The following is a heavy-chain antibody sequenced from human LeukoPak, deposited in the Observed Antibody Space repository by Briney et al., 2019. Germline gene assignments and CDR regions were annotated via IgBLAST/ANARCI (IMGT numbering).Heavy chain of an antibody. D-gene: IGHD6-19*01. CDR2: ISGSGGST. CDR3: AKALRAYSSGWLDY. CDR1: GFTFSSYA. J-gene: IGHJ4*02. Sequence: PGGSLRLSCAASGFTFSSYAMSWVRQAPGKGLEWVSAISGSGGSTYYADSVKGRFTISRDNSKNTLYLQMNSLRAEDTAVYYCAKALRAYSSGWLDYWGQGTLVIVSS. V-gene: IGHV3-23*01.